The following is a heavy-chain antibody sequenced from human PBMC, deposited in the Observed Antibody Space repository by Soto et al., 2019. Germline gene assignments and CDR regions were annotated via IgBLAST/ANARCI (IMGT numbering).Heavy chain of an antibody. CDR3: AKDTGYYYDSSGSY. J-gene: IGHJ4*02. D-gene: IGHD3-22*01. Sequence: GGSLRLSCAASGFTFSSYAMSWVRQAPGKGLEWASAISGSGGSTYYADSVKGRFTISRDNSKNTLYLQMNSLRAEDTAVYYCAKDTGYYYDSSGSYWGQGTLVTVSS. CDR1: GFTFSSYA. V-gene: IGHV3-23*01. CDR2: ISGSGGST.